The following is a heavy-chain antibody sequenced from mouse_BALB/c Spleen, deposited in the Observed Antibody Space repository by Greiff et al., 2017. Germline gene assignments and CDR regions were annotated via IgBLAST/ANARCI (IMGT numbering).Heavy chain of an antibody. Sequence: EVQRVESGGGLVKPGGSLKLSCAASGFTFSSYTMSWVRQTPEKRLEWVATISSGGGNTYYPDSVKGRFTISRDNAKNNLYLQMSSLRSEDTALYYCARSGWDYFDYWGQGTTLTVSS. J-gene: IGHJ2*01. CDR1: GFTFSSYT. CDR3: ARSGWDYFDY. D-gene: IGHD1-1*02. CDR2: ISSGGGNT. V-gene: IGHV5-9*03.